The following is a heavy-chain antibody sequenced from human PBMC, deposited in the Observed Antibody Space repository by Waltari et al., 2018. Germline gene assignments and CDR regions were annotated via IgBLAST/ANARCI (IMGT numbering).Heavy chain of an antibody. D-gene: IGHD6-6*01. CDR2: IYYSGST. CDR1: GGPISRSTYH. CDR3: ASLSGIAARPLDY. V-gene: IGHV4-39*07. J-gene: IGHJ4*02. Sequence: QLQLQESGPGLVKPSETLSLTCTVSGGPISRSTYHWGWLRQPPGKGLEWIGSIYYSGSTYYNPSLKSLVTISVDTSKNQFSLKLSSVTAADTAVYYCASLSGIAARPLDYWGQGTLVTVSS.